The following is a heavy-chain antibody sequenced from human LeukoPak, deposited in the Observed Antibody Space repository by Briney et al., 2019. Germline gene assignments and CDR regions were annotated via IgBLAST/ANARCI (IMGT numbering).Heavy chain of an antibody. Sequence: GASLRLSCAASGFTFSSYAMSWVRQAPGKGLEWASGISGSGGSTYYAVSVQGRFTISRDKSKNTLYLQMNSLRAEDTAVYYCAKGHYYDSSGYSIDYWGQGTLVTVSS. CDR3: AKGHYYDSSGYSIDY. CDR1: GFTFSSYA. V-gene: IGHV3-23*01. J-gene: IGHJ4*02. CDR2: ISGSGGST. D-gene: IGHD3-22*01.